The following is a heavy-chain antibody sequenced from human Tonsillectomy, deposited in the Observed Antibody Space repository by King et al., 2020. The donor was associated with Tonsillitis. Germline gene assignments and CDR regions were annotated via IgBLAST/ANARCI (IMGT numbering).Heavy chain of an antibody. D-gene: IGHD1-26*01. CDR2: ISWNSYSI. V-gene: IGHV3-9*01. Sequence: GQLVQSGGGLVQPGRSLRLSCAASRFIFDDYAMHWVRQAPGKGLEWVSGISWNSYSIGYADSVKGRFTISRENAKNSLYLQMNSLRAEDTALYYCEKDWGATSGKTHDFFDIGGKGTRATVS. CDR1: RFIFDDYA. CDR3: EKDWGATSGKTHDFFDI. J-gene: IGHJ3*02.